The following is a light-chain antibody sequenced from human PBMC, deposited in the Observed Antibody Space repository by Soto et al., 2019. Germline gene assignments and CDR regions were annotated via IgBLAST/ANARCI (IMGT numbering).Light chain of an antibody. Sequence: QLVLTQSPSASASLGASVKLTCTLSSGHNNYAIAWHQQQPEKGPRYLMRLTSDGSHSKGDGIPDRFSGSSSGAERYLIISSLQSEDEADYYCQTWGTGIRVFGGGTKVTVL. CDR2: LTSDGSH. V-gene: IGLV4-69*01. CDR3: QTWGTGIRV. CDR1: SGHNNYA. J-gene: IGLJ3*02.